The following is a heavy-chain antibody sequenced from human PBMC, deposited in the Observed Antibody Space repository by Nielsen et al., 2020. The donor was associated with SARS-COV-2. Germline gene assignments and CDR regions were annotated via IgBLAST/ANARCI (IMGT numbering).Heavy chain of an antibody. V-gene: IGHV1-46*01. CDR3: ARDVPVSTGSGWDYGMDV. CDR2: INPSGGST. Sequence: ASVKVSCKASGYTFTSYYMHWVRQAPGQGLEWMGIINPSGGSTSYAQKFQGRVTMTRDTSTSTVYMELSSLRSEDTAVYYCARDVPVSTGSGWDYGMDVWGQGTTVTVSS. D-gene: IGHD6-19*01. J-gene: IGHJ6*02. CDR1: GYTFTSYY.